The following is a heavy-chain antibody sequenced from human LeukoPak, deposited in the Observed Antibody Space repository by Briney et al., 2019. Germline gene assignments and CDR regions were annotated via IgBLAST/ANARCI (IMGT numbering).Heavy chain of an antibody. CDR3: ARDHRLLWFGELFLGLDY. Sequence: GASVKVSCKASGYTFTGYYMHWVRQAPGQGLEWMGWINPNSGGTNYAQKFQGRVTMTRDTSISTAYMELSRLRSDDTAVYYCARDHRLLWFGELFLGLDYWGQGTLVTVSS. CDR1: GYTFTGYY. D-gene: IGHD3-10*01. CDR2: INPNSGGT. V-gene: IGHV1-2*02. J-gene: IGHJ4*02.